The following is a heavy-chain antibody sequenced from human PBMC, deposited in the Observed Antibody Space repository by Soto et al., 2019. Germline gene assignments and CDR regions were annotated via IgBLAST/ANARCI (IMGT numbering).Heavy chain of an antibody. CDR3: AAPRDEYGSGVSWFTYGMDI. CDR1: GFTFSDFA. Sequence: GGSLRLSCLASGFTFSDFAMTWVRHVLGRGLEWVASLDGAGGSTYYAESVRGRFSISRDNSQNTLFLQMKRLAVDDTAIYYCAAPRDEYGSGVSWFTYGMDIWGQGNTVTVSS. J-gene: IGHJ6*02. CDR2: LDGAGGST. D-gene: IGHD3-10*01. V-gene: IGHV3-23*01.